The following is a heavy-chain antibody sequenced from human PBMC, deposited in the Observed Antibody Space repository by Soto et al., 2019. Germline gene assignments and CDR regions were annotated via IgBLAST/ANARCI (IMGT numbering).Heavy chain of an antibody. CDR1: GGSISSGGYY. Sequence: SETLSLTCTVSGGSISSGGYYWSWIRQHPGKGLEWIGYIYYSGSTYYNPSLKSRVTISVDTSKNQFSLKLSSVTAADTAVYYCARDRVTMVRGVISAYYYGMDVWGQGTTVTVSS. D-gene: IGHD3-10*01. CDR2: IYYSGST. J-gene: IGHJ6*02. V-gene: IGHV4-31*03. CDR3: ARDRVTMVRGVISAYYYGMDV.